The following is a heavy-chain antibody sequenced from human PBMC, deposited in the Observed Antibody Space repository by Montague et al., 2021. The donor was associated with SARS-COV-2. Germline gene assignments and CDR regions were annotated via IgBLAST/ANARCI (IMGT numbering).Heavy chain of an antibody. Sequence: TLSLTCTVSGGSISSGGYYWSWIRQHPGKGLEWIGYIYYSGSTYYNPSLKSRVTISADTSKNQFSLKLSSVTAADTAVYYCARDIGGSTVTTGGFDYWGQGTLVTVSS. CDR2: IYYSGST. J-gene: IGHJ4*02. D-gene: IGHD4-17*01. V-gene: IGHV4-31*03. CDR1: GGSISSGGYY. CDR3: ARDIGGSTVTTGGFDY.